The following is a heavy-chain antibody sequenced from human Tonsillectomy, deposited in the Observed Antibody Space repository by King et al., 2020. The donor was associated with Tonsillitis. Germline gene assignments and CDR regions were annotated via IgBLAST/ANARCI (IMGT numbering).Heavy chain of an antibody. CDR1: GFTFSSYG. CDR3: ARDRVGMTVFDYDSSGPA. D-gene: IGHD3-22*01. CDR2: ISYDGSNK. Sequence: VQLVESGGGVVQPGRSLRLSCAASGFTFSSYGMHWVRQAPGKGLEWVAVISYDGSNKYYADSVKGRFTISRDNSKNTLYLQMNSLRAEDTAVYYCARDRVGMTVFDYDSSGPAWGQGTLVTVSS. V-gene: IGHV3-33*05. J-gene: IGHJ5*02.